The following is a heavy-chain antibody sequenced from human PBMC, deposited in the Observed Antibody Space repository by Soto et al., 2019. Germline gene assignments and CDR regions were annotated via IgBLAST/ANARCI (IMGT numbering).Heavy chain of an antibody. D-gene: IGHD2-2*01. CDR1: GGSIGSGGYW. CDR3: ARGTLV. V-gene: IGHV4-31*03. CDR2: VSYTGNT. J-gene: IGHJ4*02. Sequence: VQLQESGPGLMQPSQTLSLTCTVSGGSIGSGGYWWSWIRQHPGRGLEWIGFVSYTGNTQYNPSLKSRVNTSVDTSLKQLSLKLSSVTAADKAVYYCARGTLVWGLGTLVTVSS.